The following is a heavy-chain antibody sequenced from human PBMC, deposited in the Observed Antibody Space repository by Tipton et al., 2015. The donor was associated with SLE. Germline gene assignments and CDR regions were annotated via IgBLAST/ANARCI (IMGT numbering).Heavy chain of an antibody. CDR2: IFHSGNT. CDR1: GASISGSPYY. J-gene: IGHJ4*02. D-gene: IGHD1-26*01. Sequence: TLSLTCTVSGASISGSPYYWGWIRQPPGKGLECIGTIFHSGNTHYKPSLKSRVTISVDTSKNQFSLNLASVTDADTAVYYCARQLTVDGSLDIWGQGTLVTVSS. V-gene: IGHV4-39*01. CDR3: ARQLTVDGSLDI.